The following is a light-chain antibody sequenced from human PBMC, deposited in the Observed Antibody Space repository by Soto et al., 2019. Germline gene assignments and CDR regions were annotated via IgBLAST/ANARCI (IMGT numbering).Light chain of an antibody. CDR1: QRVSSD. J-gene: IGKJ1*01. CDR2: GAS. CDR3: QQYNNWPPGT. Sequence: EILMTQSPASLSVSPGERATLSCRASQRVSSDLAWYQQRPGQAPRLLIYGASTRATGIPARFSGSGSGTEFTLTISSLQSEDFAVYYCQQYNNWPPGTFGQGTKVEIK. V-gene: IGKV3-15*01.